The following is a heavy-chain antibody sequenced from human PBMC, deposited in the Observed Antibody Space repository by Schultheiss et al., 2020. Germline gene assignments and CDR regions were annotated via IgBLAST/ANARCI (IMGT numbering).Heavy chain of an antibody. J-gene: IGHJ4*02. CDR1: GFTFSDHY. V-gene: IGHV3-72*01. CDR3: ARGSGTYRNNDFDH. Sequence: GGSLRLSCAASGFTFSDHYMDWVRQAPGKGLEWVGRSRDKANSYTTEYAASVKGRFTVSRDDSKNSLYLQMNSLKIEDTAVYYCARGSGTYRNNDFDHWGQGTLVTVSS. D-gene: IGHD1-26*01. CDR2: SRDKANSYTT.